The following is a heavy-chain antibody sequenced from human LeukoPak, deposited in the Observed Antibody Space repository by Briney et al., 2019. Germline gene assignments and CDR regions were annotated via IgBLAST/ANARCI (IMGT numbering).Heavy chain of an antibody. Sequence: PGGSLRLSCAASGFTFSSYSMNWVRQAPGKGLEWVSSISSSSSYIYYADSVKGRFTISRDNAKNSLYLQMNGLRAEDTAVYYCARGHDYGDYLFDYWGQGTLVTVSS. CDR3: ARGHDYGDYLFDY. J-gene: IGHJ4*02. CDR2: ISSSSSYI. V-gene: IGHV3-21*01. D-gene: IGHD4-17*01. CDR1: GFTFSSYS.